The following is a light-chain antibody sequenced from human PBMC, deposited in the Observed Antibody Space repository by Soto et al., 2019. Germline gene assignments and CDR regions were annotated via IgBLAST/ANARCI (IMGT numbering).Light chain of an antibody. CDR2: EAS. Sequence: DIQMTQAPSTPSGSVGDRVTIICRARPTISSWLAWYQQQPGKAPKLLIYEASTLKSGVPSRFSGSGSGTEVTLTISSLQPDDCATYSCQHYNSYSEAFGQGTKVDIK. V-gene: IGKV1-5*03. CDR1: PTISSW. J-gene: IGKJ1*01. CDR3: QHYNSYSEA.